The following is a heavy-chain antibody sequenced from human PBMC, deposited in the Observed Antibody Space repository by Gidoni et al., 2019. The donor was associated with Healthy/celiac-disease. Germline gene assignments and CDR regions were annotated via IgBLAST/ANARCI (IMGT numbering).Heavy chain of an antibody. CDR1: GFTFSSYG. CDR3: AKDPPRSYDFWSGYFVYYYYMDV. D-gene: IGHD3-3*01. CDR2: ISYDGSNK. Sequence: QVQLVESGGGWVQPGSSLRLSCAASGFTFSSYGMHWVPQAPGKGLEWVAVISYDGSNKYYADSVKGRFTISRDNSKNTLYLQMNSLRAEDTAVYYCAKDPPRSYDFWSGYFVYYYYMDVWGKGTTVTVSS. J-gene: IGHJ6*03. V-gene: IGHV3-30*18.